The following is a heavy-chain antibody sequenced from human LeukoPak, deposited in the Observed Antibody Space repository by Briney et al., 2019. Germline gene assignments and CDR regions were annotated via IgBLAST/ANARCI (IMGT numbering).Heavy chain of an antibody. J-gene: IGHJ3*02. CDR1: GGSISSSSYY. CDR3: ATPYYDYVWGTYNAFDI. D-gene: IGHD3-16*01. Sequence: SETLSLTCTVSGGSISSSSYYWGWIRQPPGKGLEWIGTIYYTGTPYLNPSLRGRVTISVDTSKTQFSLKLNSVTAADTAVYYCATPYYDYVWGTYNAFDIWGQGTMVTVSS. V-gene: IGHV4-39*01. CDR2: IYYTGTP.